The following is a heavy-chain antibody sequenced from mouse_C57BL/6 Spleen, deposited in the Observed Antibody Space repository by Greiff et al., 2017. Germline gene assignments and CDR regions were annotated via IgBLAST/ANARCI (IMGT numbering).Heavy chain of an antibody. V-gene: IGHV3-6*01. Sequence: VQLKQSGPGLVKPSQSLSLTCSVTGYSITSGYYWNWIRQFPGNKLEWMGYISYDGSNNYNPSLKNRISITRDTSKNQFFLKLNSVTTEDTATYYCARDLDAFAYWGQGTLVTVSA. CDR1: GYSITSGYY. J-gene: IGHJ3*01. CDR2: ISYDGSN. CDR3: ARDLDAFAY.